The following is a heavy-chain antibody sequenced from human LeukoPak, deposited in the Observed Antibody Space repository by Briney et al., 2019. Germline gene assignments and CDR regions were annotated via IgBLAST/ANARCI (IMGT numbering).Heavy chain of an antibody. CDR3: ASTYCSSTSCYQGMDV. V-gene: IGHV4-4*09. J-gene: IGHJ6*04. D-gene: IGHD2-2*01. CDR1: GGSISSYY. CDR2: IYTSGST. Sequence: SETLSLTCTVSGGSISSYYWSWIRQPPGKGLEWIGYIYTSGSTNYNPSLKSRVTISVDTSKNQFSLKLSSVTAAGTAVYYCASTYCSSTSCYQGMDVWGKGTTVTVSS.